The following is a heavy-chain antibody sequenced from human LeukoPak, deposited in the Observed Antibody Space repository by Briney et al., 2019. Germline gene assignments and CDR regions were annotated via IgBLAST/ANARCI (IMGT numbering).Heavy chain of an antibody. Sequence: SETLSLTCSVSGYSISSGNYWGWIRLPPGKGLQWIGSIYHSGSTYYNPSLKSRVTISVDTSKNQFSLKLSSVTAADTAVYYCARLRGLYSGYENERYFDYWGQGTLVTVSS. CDR3: ARLRGLYSGYENERYFDY. J-gene: IGHJ4*02. D-gene: IGHD5-12*01. CDR2: IYHSGST. V-gene: IGHV4-38-2*01. CDR1: GYSISSGNY.